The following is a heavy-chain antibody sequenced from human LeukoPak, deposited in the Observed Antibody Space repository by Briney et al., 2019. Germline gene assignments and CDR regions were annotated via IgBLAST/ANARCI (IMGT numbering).Heavy chain of an antibody. Sequence: PGGSLRLSCAASGFTFSSYAMSWVRQAPGKGLEWVSYFSSSGNTVYYADSVKGRFTISRDNAKNSLYLQMNSLRAEDTALYYCARDGGCSGGRCYPFDYWGQGTLVTVSS. J-gene: IGHJ4*02. CDR3: ARDGGCSGGRCYPFDY. D-gene: IGHD2-15*01. V-gene: IGHV3-48*03. CDR1: GFTFSSYA. CDR2: FSSSGNTV.